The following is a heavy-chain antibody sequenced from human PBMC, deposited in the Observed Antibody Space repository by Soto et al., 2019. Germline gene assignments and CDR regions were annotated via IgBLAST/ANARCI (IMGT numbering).Heavy chain of an antibody. CDR1: GASLTTGNFY. V-gene: IGHV4-30-4*01. CDR3: GTVRASWYIDY. D-gene: IGHD6-6*01. Sequence: PSETLSLTCTVSGASLTTGNFYWSWIRQPPGKGLEWIAYISYSGTPYYNPSLRSRLSVSADTCKNQFSLELKYVTVADTAVYYCGTVRASWYIDYWGQGTLVTVSS. J-gene: IGHJ4*02. CDR2: ISYSGTP.